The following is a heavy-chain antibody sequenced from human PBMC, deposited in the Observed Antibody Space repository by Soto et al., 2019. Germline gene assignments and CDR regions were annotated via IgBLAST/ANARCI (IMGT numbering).Heavy chain of an antibody. CDR3: ARVMTGYSSTLNTRRYFDS. Sequence: SETLSLTCTVSGGSINNYYWSWIRQPPGKGLEWIGYIYYSGSTSYNPSLKSRVTLSVDTSKNQFSLKLSSVTAADTAVYYCARVMTGYSSTLNTRRYFDSWGQGTQVTVSS. CDR2: IYYSGST. CDR1: GGSINNYY. V-gene: IGHV4-59*01. J-gene: IGHJ4*02. D-gene: IGHD6-13*01.